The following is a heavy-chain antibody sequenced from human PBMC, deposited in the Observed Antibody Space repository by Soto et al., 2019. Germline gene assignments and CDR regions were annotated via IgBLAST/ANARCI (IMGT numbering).Heavy chain of an antibody. CDR2: ITNRGTHT. Sequence: WWSLRLSCAASGFSFSSYTMNWVRQAPGKGLQWVASITNRGTHTYSADSVKGRFTISRDNDKNSLYLQMNNLRAEDTATYYCTRAHEVAWFDSWGLGTLVTVSS. CDR1: GFSFSSYT. V-gene: IGHV3-21*06. J-gene: IGHJ5*01. CDR3: TRAHEVAWFDS. D-gene: IGHD2-15*01.